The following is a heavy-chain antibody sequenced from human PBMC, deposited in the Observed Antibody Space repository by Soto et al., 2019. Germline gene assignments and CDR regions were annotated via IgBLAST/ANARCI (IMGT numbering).Heavy chain of an antibody. CDR2: ISAYNGNT. CDR3: SSSRVTDVYDILTGYYSDDY. D-gene: IGHD3-9*01. J-gene: IGHJ4*02. V-gene: IGHV1-18*01. Sequence: ASVKVSCKASGYTFTSYGISWVRQAPGQGLEWMGWISAYNGNTNYAQKLQGRVTMTTDTSTSTAYMELRSLRSDDTAVYYFSSSRVTDVYDILTGYYSDDYWGQGTLVTVSS. CDR1: GYTFTSYG.